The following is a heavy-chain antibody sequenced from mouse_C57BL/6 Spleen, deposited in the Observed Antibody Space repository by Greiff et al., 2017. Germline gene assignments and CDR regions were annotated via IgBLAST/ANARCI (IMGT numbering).Heavy chain of an antibody. J-gene: IGHJ2*01. CDR2: IDPENGDT. V-gene: IGHV14-4*01. CDR1: GFNIKDDY. CDR3: TTSPGTYFDY. D-gene: IGHD2-14*01. Sequence: EVQLQQSGAELVRPGASVKLSCTASGFNIKDDYMHWVKQRPEQGLEWIGWIDPENGDTEYASKFQGKATITADTSSNTAYLQLSSLTSEDTAVYYCTTSPGTYFDYWGQGTTLTVSS.